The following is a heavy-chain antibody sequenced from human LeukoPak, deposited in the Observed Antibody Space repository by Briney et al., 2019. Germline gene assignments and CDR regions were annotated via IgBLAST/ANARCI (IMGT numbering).Heavy chain of an antibody. Sequence: PGGSLRLSCAASGFTFSSYAMSWVRQAPGKGLEWVSGTSGSGGSTYYAGSVKGRFTISRDNSKNTLYLQMNSLRAEDTAVYYCARDGPQYDILTRYYRGPVFDYSGQGTLVTVSS. CDR1: GFTFSSYA. CDR2: TSGSGGST. V-gene: IGHV3-23*01. CDR3: ARDGPQYDILTRYYRGPVFDY. D-gene: IGHD3-9*01. J-gene: IGHJ4*02.